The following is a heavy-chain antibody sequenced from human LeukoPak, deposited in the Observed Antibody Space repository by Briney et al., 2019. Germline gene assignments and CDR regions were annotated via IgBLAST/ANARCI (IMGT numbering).Heavy chain of an antibody. D-gene: IGHD6-13*01. V-gene: IGHV4-39*07. Sequence: SETLSLTCTVSGGSISSSSYYWGWIRQPPGKGLEWIGSIYYSGSTYYNPSLKSRVTISVDTSKNQFSLKLSSVTAADTAVYYCARDSGSSWYGGVFRWFDPWGQGTLVTVSS. J-gene: IGHJ5*02. CDR2: IYYSGST. CDR1: GGSISSSSYY. CDR3: ARDSGSSWYGGVFRWFDP.